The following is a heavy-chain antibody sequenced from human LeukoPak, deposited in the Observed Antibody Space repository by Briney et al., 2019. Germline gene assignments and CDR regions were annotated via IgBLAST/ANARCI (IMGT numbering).Heavy chain of an antibody. CDR1: GYTSTSYD. D-gene: IGHD6-19*01. Sequence: ASVKVSCKASGYTSTSYDISWVRQAPGQGLEWMEWISVYNGNTNYAQNLQGRVTMTTDTSTNTGYMELRSLRSDDTAVYYCARSSGWGSRFDPWGQGTLVTVSS. CDR3: ARSSGWGSRFDP. CDR2: ISVYNGNT. V-gene: IGHV1-18*04. J-gene: IGHJ5*02.